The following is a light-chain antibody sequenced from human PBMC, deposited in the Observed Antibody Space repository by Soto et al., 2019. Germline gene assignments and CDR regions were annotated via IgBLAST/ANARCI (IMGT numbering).Light chain of an antibody. J-gene: IGKJ1*01. CDR2: RAS. CDR3: QQYQNLWT. Sequence: EIVLTQSQGTLSLSPVERAILXSRASQSVSSSYLAWYQQSPGQPPRLLIYRASSRATGIPARFSGSGSGTEFTLTINSLQSEDFAVYYCQQYQNLWTFGQGTKVDIK. V-gene: IGKV3-20*01. CDR1: QSVSSSY.